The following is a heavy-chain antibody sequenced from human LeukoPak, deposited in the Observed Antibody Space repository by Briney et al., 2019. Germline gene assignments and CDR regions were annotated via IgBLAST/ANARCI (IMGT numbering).Heavy chain of an antibody. CDR2: FDPEDGET. V-gene: IGHV1-24*01. CDR3: ATLGEYYDFWSGYFRDY. D-gene: IGHD3-3*01. J-gene: IGHJ4*02. CDR1: GYTITELS. Sequence: ASVKVYCKVSGYTITELSMHWVRQAPGKGHEWMGGFDPEDGETIYAQKFQGRVTMTEDTSTDTAYMELSSLRSEDTAVYYCATLGEYYDFWSGYFRDYWGQGTLVTVSS.